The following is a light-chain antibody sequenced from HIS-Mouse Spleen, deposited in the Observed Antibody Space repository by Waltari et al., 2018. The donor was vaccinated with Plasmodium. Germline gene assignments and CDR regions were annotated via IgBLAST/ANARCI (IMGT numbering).Light chain of an antibody. Sequence: DIKITKSHPSVSAAVGQRATITCRASQGISSWLAWYQQKPGKAPKLLIYAASSLQSGVPSRFSGSGAGTDFTRTISSLQPEDFATYYCQQANSFLTFGGGTKVEIK. CDR3: QQANSFLT. V-gene: IGKV1-12*01. CDR1: QGISSW. CDR2: AAS. J-gene: IGKJ4*01.